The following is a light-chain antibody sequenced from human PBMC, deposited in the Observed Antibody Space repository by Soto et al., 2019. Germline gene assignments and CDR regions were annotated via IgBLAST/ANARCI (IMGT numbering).Light chain of an antibody. Sequence: QSALTQLASVSGSPVQSITISCTGTTSDIGGYNFVSWYQQEPGKAPKLMIYDVSNRPSGVSDRFSGSKSGSTASLTISGLQAEDEADYYCSSYSSTTSYVFGAGTKVTVL. CDR1: TSDIGGYNF. J-gene: IGLJ1*01. CDR2: DVS. CDR3: SSYSSTTSYV. V-gene: IGLV2-14*01.